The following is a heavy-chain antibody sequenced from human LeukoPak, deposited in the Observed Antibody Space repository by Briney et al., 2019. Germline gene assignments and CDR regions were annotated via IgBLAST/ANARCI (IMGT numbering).Heavy chain of an antibody. CDR2: IIPIFGTA. J-gene: IGHJ4*02. D-gene: IGHD3-3*01. CDR3: AGGGRDYGFWSGPDY. V-gene: IGHV1-69*05. CDR1: GGTFSSYA. Sequence: GASVKVSCKASGGTFSSYAISWVRQAPGQGLEWMGGIIPIFGTANYAQKFQGRVTITTGESTSTAYMELSSLRSEDTAVYYCAGGGRDYGFWSGPDYWGQGTLVTVSS.